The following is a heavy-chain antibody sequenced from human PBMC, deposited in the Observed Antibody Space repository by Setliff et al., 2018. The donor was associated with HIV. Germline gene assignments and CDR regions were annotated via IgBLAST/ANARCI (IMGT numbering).Heavy chain of an antibody. CDR2: IYTSGST. Sequence: SETLSLTCTVSGGSISSGTSYWSWIRQPAGKGLEWIGRIYTSGSTNYNPSLKSRVSISVDMSKNRFSLKLSPVTAADTAVDYCARETYDYVWGTYRYRPRHFDYWGQGTLVTVSS. CDR1: GGSISSGTSY. V-gene: IGHV4-61*02. J-gene: IGHJ4*02. D-gene: IGHD3-16*02. CDR3: ARETYDYVWGTYRYRPRHFDY.